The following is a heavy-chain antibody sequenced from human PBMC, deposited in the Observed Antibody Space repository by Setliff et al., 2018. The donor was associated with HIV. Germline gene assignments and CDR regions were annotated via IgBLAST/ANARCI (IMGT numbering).Heavy chain of an antibody. CDR2: INPNSGDT. V-gene: IGHV1-2*02. CDR1: GYTFTGYF. CDR3: ARVGVLRLGGFGAFDI. D-gene: IGHD3-16*01. Sequence: GASVKVSCKASGYTFTGYFMHWVRQAPGQGLGWMAWINPNSGDTNYAQKFQGRVTMTRDASLSTVYMEVNRLKSDDAAVYYCARVGVLRLGGFGAFDIWGQGTMVTVSS. J-gene: IGHJ3*02.